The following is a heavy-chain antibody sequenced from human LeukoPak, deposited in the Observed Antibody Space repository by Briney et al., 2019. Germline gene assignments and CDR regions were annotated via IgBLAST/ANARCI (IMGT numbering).Heavy chain of an antibody. Sequence: GASVKVSCKAFGYTFTTYYIHWVRQAPGQGLEWMGIINPSGGRTTYAQKFQGRVTMTRNTSISTAYMELSSLRSEDTAVYYCARGLHDSSGTLDYWGQGTLVTVSS. D-gene: IGHD3-22*01. CDR2: INPSGGRT. J-gene: IGHJ4*02. V-gene: IGHV1-46*01. CDR3: ARGLHDSSGTLDY. CDR1: GYTFTTYY.